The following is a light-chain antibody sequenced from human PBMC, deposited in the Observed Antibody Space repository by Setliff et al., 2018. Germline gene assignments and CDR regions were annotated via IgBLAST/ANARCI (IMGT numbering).Light chain of an antibody. CDR2: DTS. V-gene: IGLV7-46*01. CDR1: TGAVTGNHH. CDR3: MVSYSAARV. J-gene: IGLJ3*02. Sequence: QAVVTQEPSLTVSPGGTVTLTCGSSTGAVTGNHHPYWFQQKPGQAPRTLIYDTSNKHSWTPARFSGSLLGGKAALTLSGAQPEDEADYYCMVSYSAARVLGGGTKVTVL.